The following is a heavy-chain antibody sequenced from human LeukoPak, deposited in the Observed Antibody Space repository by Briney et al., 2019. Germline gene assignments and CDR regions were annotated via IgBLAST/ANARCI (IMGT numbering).Heavy chain of an antibody. Sequence: ASVKVSCKVSGYTLTELSMHWVRQAPGKGLEWMGGFDPEDGETIYAQKFQGRVTMTEDTSTDTAYMELSSLRSEDTAVYYCATGGTYSSSWSAIDYWGQGTLVTVSS. D-gene: IGHD6-13*01. J-gene: IGHJ4*02. V-gene: IGHV1-24*01. CDR2: FDPEDGET. CDR1: GYTLTELS. CDR3: ATGGTYSSSWSAIDY.